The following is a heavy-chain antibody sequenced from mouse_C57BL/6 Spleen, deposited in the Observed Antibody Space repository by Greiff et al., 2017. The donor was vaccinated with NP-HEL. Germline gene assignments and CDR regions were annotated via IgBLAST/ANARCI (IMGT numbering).Heavy chain of an antibody. J-gene: IGHJ4*01. Sequence: EVKLVESGGGLVKPGGSLKLSCAASGFTFSDYGMHWVRQAPETGLAWVASISSGSSTIYSADTVKGRFTISRDNAKNTLFLQMTRLRSEDTAMYYCARQDGYYGAMDYWGQGTSVTVSS. CDR1: GFTFSDYG. V-gene: IGHV5-17*01. CDR2: ISSGSSTI. D-gene: IGHD2-3*01. CDR3: ARQDGYYGAMDY.